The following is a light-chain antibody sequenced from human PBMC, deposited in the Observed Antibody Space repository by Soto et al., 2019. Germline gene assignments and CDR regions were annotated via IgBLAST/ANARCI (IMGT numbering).Light chain of an antibody. V-gene: IGLV2-8*01. CDR2: EVT. CDR3: SAYAGSNTFV. CDR1: SSDVGDNY. Sequence: QSALAQPPSASGAPGQSVTISCTGTSSDVGDNYVSWYQQHLGKAPKLIIYEVTLRPSGVPDRFSGSKSGNTAALTVSGLQADDEADYYCSAYAGSNTFVFGTGTKLTVL. J-gene: IGLJ1*01.